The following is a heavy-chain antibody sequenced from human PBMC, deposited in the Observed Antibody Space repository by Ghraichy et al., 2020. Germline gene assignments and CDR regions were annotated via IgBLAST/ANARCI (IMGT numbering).Heavy chain of an antibody. CDR1: GFTFDNFA. J-gene: IGHJ4*02. V-gene: IGHV3-23*01. CDR2: ISGSGGGT. Sequence: GGSLRLSCAASGFTFDNFAMGWVRQAPGKGLEWVSGISGSGGGTYYVDSVKGRFTISRDNSKDTLYLQMNSLRAEDTGVDYCVKEFEFTSGCYNGDYWGQGSMVTVTS. CDR3: VKEFEFTSGCYNGDY. D-gene: IGHD6-19*01.